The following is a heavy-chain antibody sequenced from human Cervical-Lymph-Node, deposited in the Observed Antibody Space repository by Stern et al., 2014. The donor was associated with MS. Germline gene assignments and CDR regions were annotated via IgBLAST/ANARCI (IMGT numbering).Heavy chain of an antibody. V-gene: IGHV3-23*04. Sequence: VQLVESGRGLVQRGGSLRLSCGASGFTYMNYGINWVRQAPGQGLEWVSGISGSGGSTSTAKSLQGRFTISRDNSKNTLYLQMNSLRPDDTSVYYCAKDSTYYYDSSGFDSWGQGVLVTVSS. CDR3: AKDSTYYYDSSGFDS. CDR1: GFTYMNYG. J-gene: IGHJ4*02. CDR2: ISGSGGST. D-gene: IGHD3-22*01.